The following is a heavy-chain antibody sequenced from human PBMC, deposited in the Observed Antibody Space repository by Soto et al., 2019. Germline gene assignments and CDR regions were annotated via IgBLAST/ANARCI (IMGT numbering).Heavy chain of an antibody. Sequence: ASVKVSCKASGYTFTSYDINWVRQATGQGLEWMGWMNPNSGNTGYAQKFQGRVTMTRNTSISTAYMELSSLRSEDTAVYYCASSLTYYDFWSGYYLPGTMDVWGKGTTVTVSS. V-gene: IGHV1-8*01. CDR2: MNPNSGNT. J-gene: IGHJ6*04. CDR1: GYTFTSYD. D-gene: IGHD3-3*01. CDR3: ASSLTYYDFWSGYYLPGTMDV.